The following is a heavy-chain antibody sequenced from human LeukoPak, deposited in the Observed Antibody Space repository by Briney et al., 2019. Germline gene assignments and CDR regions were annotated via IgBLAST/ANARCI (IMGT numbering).Heavy chain of an antibody. J-gene: IGHJ4*02. CDR2: INDGGNT. D-gene: IGHD6-19*01. CDR3: ARRSYSSGWSDYFDY. Sequence: SETLSLTCTVSGVSFSGYYWTWIRQPPGKGLEWIGEINDGGNTNYNPSLNSRVTISVDTSKNQFSLKLSSVTAADTAVYYCARRSYSSGWSDYFDYWGQGTLVTVSS. V-gene: IGHV4-34*01. CDR1: GVSFSGYY.